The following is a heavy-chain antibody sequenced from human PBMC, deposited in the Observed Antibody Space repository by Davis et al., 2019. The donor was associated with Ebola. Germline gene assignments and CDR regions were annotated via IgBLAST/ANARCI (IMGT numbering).Heavy chain of an antibody. J-gene: IGHJ4*02. CDR2: INSDGSST. CDR1: GFTFSSYW. Sequence: GESLKISCAASGFTFSSYWMHWVRQAPGKGLVWVSRINSDGSSTSYADSVKGRFTISRDNAKNTLYLHMNSLTAEDTAVYYCARDLGGDGYCTGGVCYYFDYWGQGTLVTVSS. V-gene: IGHV3-74*01. CDR3: ARDLGGDGYCTGGVCYYFDY. D-gene: IGHD2-8*02.